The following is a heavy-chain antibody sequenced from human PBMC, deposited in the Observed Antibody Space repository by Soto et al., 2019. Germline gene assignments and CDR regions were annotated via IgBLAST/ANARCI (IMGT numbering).Heavy chain of an antibody. CDR2: IIPIFGTA. CDR1: GGTFSSYA. Sequence: AVKVSCKASGGTFSSYAISWVRQAPGQGLEWMGGIIPIFGTANYAQKFQGRVTITADESTSTAYMELSSLRSEDTAVYYCARVRDDSSGYPDYWGQGTLVTVSS. V-gene: IGHV1-69*13. D-gene: IGHD3-22*01. J-gene: IGHJ4*02. CDR3: ARVRDDSSGYPDY.